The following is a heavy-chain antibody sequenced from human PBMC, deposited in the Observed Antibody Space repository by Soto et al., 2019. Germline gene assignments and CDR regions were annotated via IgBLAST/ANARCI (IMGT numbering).Heavy chain of an antibody. J-gene: IGHJ4*02. Sequence: EVQLLESGGGLVQPGGSLRLSCAASGFTLNNYAITWVRQAPGKGLEWVSAISGGGDTTSYADSVKGRFTGSRDGSKNTLYLQMSSLRAEDTALYYCAKGRGGSGSLTPRVDFWGQGTLVTVSS. CDR3: AKGRGGSGSLTPRVDF. CDR1: GFTLNNYA. V-gene: IGHV3-23*01. CDR2: ISGGGDTT. D-gene: IGHD3-10*01.